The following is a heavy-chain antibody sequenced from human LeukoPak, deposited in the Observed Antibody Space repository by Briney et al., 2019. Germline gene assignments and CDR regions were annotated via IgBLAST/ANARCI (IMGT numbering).Heavy chain of an antibody. CDR1: GFTFSTYW. CDR3: ARGAGDN. Sequence: PGGSLRLSCSASGFTFSTYWMSWVRQAPGKGLEWVANIKEDGSEKYYVNSVKGRFTISRDNAKTSVYLQMNSLSAEDTAVYYCARGAGDNWGQGTLVTVSS. J-gene: IGHJ4*02. V-gene: IGHV3-7*01. CDR2: IKEDGSEK.